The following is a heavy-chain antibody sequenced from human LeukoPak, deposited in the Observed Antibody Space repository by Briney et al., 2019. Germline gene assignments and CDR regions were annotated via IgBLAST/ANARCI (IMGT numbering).Heavy chain of an antibody. D-gene: IGHD3-10*01. CDR2: ISGAGTRT. CDR1: GFSFNSHA. J-gene: IGHJ4*02. Sequence: GGSLRLSCAVSGFSFNSHAMAWVRQSPVKGLEWISAISGAGTRTHYSDSVRGRFTISRDNSKNTLYLQMNSLRAEDTAVYYCAKERYYGSGSYQNYFDYWGQGTLVTVSS. CDR3: AKERYYGSGSYQNYFDY. V-gene: IGHV3-23*01.